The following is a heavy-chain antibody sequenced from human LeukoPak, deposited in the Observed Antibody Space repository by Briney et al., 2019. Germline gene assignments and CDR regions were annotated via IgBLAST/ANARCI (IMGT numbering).Heavy chain of an antibody. J-gene: IGHJ5*02. CDR2: IYTSGST. Sequence: SETLSLTCTVSGGSISSYYWSWIRQPAGKGLEWVGRIYTSGSTNYNPSLKSRVTISVDTSKNQFSLKLSSVTAADTAVYYCAREGILVGATLWFDPWGQGTLVTVSS. V-gene: IGHV4-4*07. D-gene: IGHD1-26*01. CDR1: GGSISSYY. CDR3: AREGILVGATLWFDP.